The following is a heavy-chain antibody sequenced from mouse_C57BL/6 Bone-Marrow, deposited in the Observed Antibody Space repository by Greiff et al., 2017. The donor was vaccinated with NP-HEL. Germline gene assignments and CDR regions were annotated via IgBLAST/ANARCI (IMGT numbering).Heavy chain of an antibody. CDR2: ISNGGGST. CDR1: GFTFSDYY. J-gene: IGHJ1*03. Sequence: EVQRVESGGGLVQPGGSLKLSCAASGFTFSDYYMYWVRQTPEKRLEWVAYISNGGGSTYYPDTVKGRFTISRDNAKNTLYLQMSRLKSEDTAMYYCARRVPYYYGSSNWYFDVWGTGTTVTVSS. V-gene: IGHV5-12*01. D-gene: IGHD1-1*01. CDR3: ARRVPYYYGSSNWYFDV.